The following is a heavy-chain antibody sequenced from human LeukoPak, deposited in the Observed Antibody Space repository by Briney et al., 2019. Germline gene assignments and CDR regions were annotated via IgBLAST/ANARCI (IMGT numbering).Heavy chain of an antibody. CDR2: IYTSGSN. J-gene: IGHJ4*02. V-gene: IGHV4-4*07. D-gene: IGHD6-13*01. CDR1: GASISTYY. CDR3: ARLNVLSSSPLHHFDH. Sequence: SETLSLTCTVSGASISTYYWTWIRQSAGKGLEWIGRIYTSGSNNYNPSLKSRVTISVDTSKNQFSLKLSSVTAADTAVYYCARLNVLSSSPLHHFDHWGQGTLVTVSS.